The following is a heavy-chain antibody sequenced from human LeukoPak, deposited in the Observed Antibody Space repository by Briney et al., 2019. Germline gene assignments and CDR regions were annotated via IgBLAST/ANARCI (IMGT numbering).Heavy chain of an antibody. J-gene: IGHJ3*02. D-gene: IGHD1-26*01. V-gene: IGHV1-2*06. CDR1: GYTFTGYY. Sequence: ASVKVSCKASGYTFTGYYMHWVRQAPGQGLEWMGRINPNSGGTNYAQKFQGRVTMTRDTSISTAYMELSRLRSDDTAVYYCARDPEIVGATGNAFDIWGQGPMVTVSS. CDR2: INPNSGGT. CDR3: ARDPEIVGATGNAFDI.